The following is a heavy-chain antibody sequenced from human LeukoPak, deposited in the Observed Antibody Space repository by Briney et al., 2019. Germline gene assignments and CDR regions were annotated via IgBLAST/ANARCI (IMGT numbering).Heavy chain of an antibody. Sequence: ASVKVSCKASGYTFTGYYMHWVRQAPGQGLERMGRINPNSGGTNYAQKFQGRVTMTRDTSISTAYMELSRLRSDDTAVYYCARVFNTAIPLLDYGMDVWGQGTTVTVSS. V-gene: IGHV1-2*06. CDR3: ARVFNTAIPLLDYGMDV. J-gene: IGHJ6*02. D-gene: IGHD5-18*01. CDR2: INPNSGGT. CDR1: GYTFTGYY.